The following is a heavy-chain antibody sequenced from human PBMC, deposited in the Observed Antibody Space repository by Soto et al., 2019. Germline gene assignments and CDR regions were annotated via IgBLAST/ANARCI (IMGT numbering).Heavy chain of an antibody. J-gene: IGHJ4*02. V-gene: IGHV3-53*01. Sequence: PGGSPRLSCAASGFTVSSNYMSWVRQAPGKGLEWVSVIYSGGSTYYADSVKGRFTISRDNSKDTLYLQMNSLRAEDTAVYYCATSVRSKPCIDYWGQGTLVTVSS. CDR1: GFTVSSNY. CDR2: IYSGGST. CDR3: ATSVRSKPCIDY.